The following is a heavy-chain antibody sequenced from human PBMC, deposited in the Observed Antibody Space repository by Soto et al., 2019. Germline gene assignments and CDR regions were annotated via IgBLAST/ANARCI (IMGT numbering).Heavy chain of an antibody. CDR1: GFSLTTSGVG. J-gene: IGHJ4*02. D-gene: IGHD3-3*01. CDR3: PHRVLRTVFGLVTTTAIYFDF. V-gene: IGHV2-5*02. Sequence: QITLNESGPTQVKPRQTLTLTCTFSGFSLTTSGVGVGWIRQSPGKAPERLALIYWDEVKRYSPSLKSRLTTTKDSSKNQVVLTMAVLDPADTATYYWPHRVLRTVFGLVTTTAIYFDFWGQGTPGAVSS. CDR2: IYWDEVK.